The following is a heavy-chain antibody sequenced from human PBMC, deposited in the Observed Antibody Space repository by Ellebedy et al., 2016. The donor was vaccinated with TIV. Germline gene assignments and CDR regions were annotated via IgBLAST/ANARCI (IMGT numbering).Heavy chain of an antibody. J-gene: IGHJ4*02. CDR3: AKASGSSGNTNYYFDY. Sequence: GESLKISCAASGFTFSNSGMHWVRQAPGKGLEWVAVISYDGSKKFYADSVQGRFIISRDNSKNTLVLQMNSLRAEDTAVYYCAKASGSSGNTNYYFDYWGQGTLVTVSS. D-gene: IGHD3-22*01. V-gene: IGHV3-30*18. CDR2: ISYDGSKK. CDR1: GFTFSNSG.